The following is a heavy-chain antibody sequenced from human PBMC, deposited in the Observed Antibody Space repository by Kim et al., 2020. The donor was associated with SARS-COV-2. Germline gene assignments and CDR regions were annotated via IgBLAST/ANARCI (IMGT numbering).Heavy chain of an antibody. CDR3: ARDRYSSGWYPIDY. V-gene: IGHV3-7*01. Sequence: VDSVKGRFNISRDNAKNLGYLQRNILGVEDTAVYFCARDRYSSGWYPIDYWGQGTLVTVSS. J-gene: IGHJ4*02. D-gene: IGHD6-19*01.